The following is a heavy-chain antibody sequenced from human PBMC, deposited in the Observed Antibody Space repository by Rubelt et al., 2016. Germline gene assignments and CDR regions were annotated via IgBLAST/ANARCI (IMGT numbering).Heavy chain of an antibody. CDR3: AHSPYCTGGSCYHNFAY. Sequence: QITLKESGPTLVKPTQTLTLTCTFSGFSLSTSGVAVGWIRQPPGKALEWLALIYWDDDKRYSPSLKSRLTITKDTSNTQVVLTMTNMDPVDTATYYCAHSPYCTGGSCYHNFAYWGQGTLVTVSS. J-gene: IGHJ4*02. D-gene: IGHD2-15*01. V-gene: IGHV2-5*02. CDR1: GFSLSTSGVA. CDR2: IYWDDDK.